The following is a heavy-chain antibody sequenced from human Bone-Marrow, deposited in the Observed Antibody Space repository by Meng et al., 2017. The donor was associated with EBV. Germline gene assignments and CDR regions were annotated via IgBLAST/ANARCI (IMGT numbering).Heavy chain of an antibody. CDR2: LIPDFGTP. V-gene: IGHV1-69*01. CDR1: GGAFRYSA. D-gene: IGHD3-10*01. J-gene: IGHJ4*02. CDR3: ARESGRGYTPDF. Sequence: QGRVGQFGSEGKKPWSSGKVSCKASGGAFRYSAISWVRQAPGQGLEWMGGLIPDFGTPDYAPNYQDRVTITADESTSTAYMELNSLTTEDTAIYYCARESGRGYTPDFWGQGTLVTVSS.